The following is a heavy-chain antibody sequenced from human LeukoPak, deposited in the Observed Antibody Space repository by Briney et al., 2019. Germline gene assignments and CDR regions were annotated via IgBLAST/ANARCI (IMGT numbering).Heavy chain of an antibody. CDR3: ARDLVLCSGGSCWDY. D-gene: IGHD2-15*01. Sequence: ASVKVSCKASGYTFTGYYMHWVRQAPGQGLEWMGWINPNSGGTNYAQKFQGRVTMTRDTSISTAYMELSRLRSDDTAVYYCARDLVLCSGGSCWDYWGQGTLVTVSS. J-gene: IGHJ4*02. CDR1: GYTFTGYY. CDR2: INPNSGGT. V-gene: IGHV1-2*02.